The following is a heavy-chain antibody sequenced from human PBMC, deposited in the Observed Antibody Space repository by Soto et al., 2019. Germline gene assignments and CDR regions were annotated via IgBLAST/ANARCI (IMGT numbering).Heavy chain of an antibody. CDR1: GGSISGYY. CDR2: IYTSGST. Sequence: SETLSLTCTVSGGSISGYYWSWIRQPAGKGLEWIGRIYTSGSTNYDPSLMSRVTMSVDTSKNQFSLKLSSVTAADTAVYYCARTGQTYYYYGMDVWGQGTTVTVSS. J-gene: IGHJ6*02. V-gene: IGHV4-4*07. CDR3: ARTGQTYYYYGMDV.